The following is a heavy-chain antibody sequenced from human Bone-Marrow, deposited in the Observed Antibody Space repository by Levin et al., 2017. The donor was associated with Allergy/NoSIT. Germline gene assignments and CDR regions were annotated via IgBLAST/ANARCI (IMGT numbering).Heavy chain of an antibody. D-gene: IGHD2-2*01. CDR3: ARDGFFLGYCISTSCYAGAGNWFDP. CDR2: INTNTGNP. V-gene: IGHV7-4-1*01. Sequence: GASVKVSCKASGYTFTSYAMNWVRQAPGQGLEWMGWINTNTGNPTYAQGFTGRFVFSLDTSVSTAYLQICSLKAEDTAVYYCARDGFFLGYCISTSCYAGAGNWFDPWGQGTLVTVSS. J-gene: IGHJ5*02. CDR1: GYTFTSYA.